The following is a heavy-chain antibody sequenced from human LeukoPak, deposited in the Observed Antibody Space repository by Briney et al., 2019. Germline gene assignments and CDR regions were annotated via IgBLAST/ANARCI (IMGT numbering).Heavy chain of an antibody. CDR3: AREHGYCSSTSCRDYYYYYMDV. CDR2: INPNSGGT. D-gene: IGHD2-2*03. V-gene: IGHV1-2*02. Sequence: GASVTVSCKASGYTFTGYYMHWVRQAPGQGLEWMGWINPNSGGTNYAQKFKGRVTMTRDTSISTAYMELSRLRSDDTAVYYCAREHGYCSSTSCRDYYYYYMDVWGKGTTVTVSS. J-gene: IGHJ6*03. CDR1: GYTFTGYY.